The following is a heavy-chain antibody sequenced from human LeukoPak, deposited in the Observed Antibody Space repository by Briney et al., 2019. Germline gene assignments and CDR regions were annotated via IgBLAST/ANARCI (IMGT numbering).Heavy chain of an antibody. CDR1: GFTFSDAW. V-gene: IGHV3-15*01. J-gene: IGHJ4*02. Sequence: PGGSLRLSCAASGFTFSDAWMSWVRQAPGKGLEWVSHIKSQTDGGTTDYAAPVKDRFTISRDDSKNTLYLQMNSLKTEDTAVYFCATEYYGSYNYWGQGTLVTVSS. D-gene: IGHD1-26*01. CDR2: IKSQTDGGTT. CDR3: ATEYYGSYNY.